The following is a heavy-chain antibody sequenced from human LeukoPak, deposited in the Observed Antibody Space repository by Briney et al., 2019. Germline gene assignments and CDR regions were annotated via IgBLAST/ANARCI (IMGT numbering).Heavy chain of an antibody. D-gene: IGHD2-15*01. V-gene: IGHV4-59*08. CDR2: IYYSGST. CDR3: ASGPRYCSGGSCYSGNYYYYGMDV. J-gene: IGHJ6*02. CDR1: GGSISSYY. Sequence: SETLSLTCTVSGGSISSYYWSWIRQTPGKGLEWIGYIYYSGSTNYNPSLKSRVTISVDTSKNQFSLKLSSVTAADTAVYYCASGPRYCSGGSCYSGNYYYYGMDVWGQGTTVTVSS.